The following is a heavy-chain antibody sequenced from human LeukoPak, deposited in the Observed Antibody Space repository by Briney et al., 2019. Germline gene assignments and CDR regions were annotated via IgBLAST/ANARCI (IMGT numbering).Heavy chain of an antibody. V-gene: IGHV3-53*01. J-gene: IGHJ4*02. CDR2: IYSAGST. D-gene: IGHD4-17*01. Sequence: GGSLRLSCAASEFTVNNNYMSWVRQAPGKGLEWVSTIYSAGSTNHADSVKGRFTISRDNSKNTMYLQMNSLRAEDTAVYYCAGGLRSGLIDYWGQGTLVTVSS. CDR3: AGGLRSGLIDY. CDR1: EFTVNNNY.